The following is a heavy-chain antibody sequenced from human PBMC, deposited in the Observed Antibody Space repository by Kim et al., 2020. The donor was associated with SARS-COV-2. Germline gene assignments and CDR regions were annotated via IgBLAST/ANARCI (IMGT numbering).Heavy chain of an antibody. CDR1: GFPLSSYA. D-gene: IGHD5-18*01. CDR2: ISPDGDHQ. J-gene: IGHJ6*02. CDR3: ARGYSFGRKNGQFYYYGLDV. Sequence: GGSLRLSCVASGFPLSSYALHWVRQSPGKGLEWVAVISPDGDHQYHSVSVKGRVTLSRDNSKSSLSLVMDSLTPDDTAVYFCARGYSFGRKNGQFYYYGLDVWGQGTAVTVS. V-gene: IGHV3-30-3*01.